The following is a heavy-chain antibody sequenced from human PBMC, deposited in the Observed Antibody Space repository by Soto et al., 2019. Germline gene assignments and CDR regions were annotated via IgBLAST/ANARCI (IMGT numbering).Heavy chain of an antibody. J-gene: IGHJ5*02. D-gene: IGHD4-17*01. CDR2: IKQDGSEK. Sequence: EVQLVESGGDLVQPGGSLRLSCAASGFTFSSYWMSWVRQAPGKGLEWVANIKQDGSEKYYVDSVKGRFTISRDNAKNSLYLRMNSLRAEDTAVYYWARANTVPKGGRFAPWGQGTLVTVSS. CDR1: GFTFSSYW. V-gene: IGHV3-7*04. CDR3: ARANTVPKGGRFAP.